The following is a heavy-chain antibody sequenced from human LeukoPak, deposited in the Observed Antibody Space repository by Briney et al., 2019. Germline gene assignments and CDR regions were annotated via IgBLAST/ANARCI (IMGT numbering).Heavy chain of an antibody. CDR3: ARDHCTSTTCYWFDP. Sequence: GRSLRLSCAAPGFTFISYTMHWVRQAPGKGLGWVAVMSYEGSNKYYADSVKGRFTISRDNSKNTLYLQMNSLRPEDTAVYYCARDHCTSTTCYWFDPWGQGTLVTVSS. V-gene: IGHV3-30-3*01. D-gene: IGHD2-2*01. CDR2: MSYEGSNK. CDR1: GFTFISYT. J-gene: IGHJ5*02.